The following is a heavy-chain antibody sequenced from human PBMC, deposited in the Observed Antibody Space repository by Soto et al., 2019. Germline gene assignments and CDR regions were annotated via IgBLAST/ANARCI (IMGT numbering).Heavy chain of an antibody. CDR2: TIPIFDTA. CDR1: GGTFGDLG. V-gene: IGHV1-69*13. J-gene: IGHJ6*02. CDR3: VRGTPTPGLDI. Sequence: SVKVSCKASGGTFGDLGISWLRQAPGQGLEWMGGTIPIFDTAHYAEKFRDRLTITADATGTAYMELTSLASEDTATYYCVRGTPTPGLDIWARGTTVTVSS. D-gene: IGHD1-1*01.